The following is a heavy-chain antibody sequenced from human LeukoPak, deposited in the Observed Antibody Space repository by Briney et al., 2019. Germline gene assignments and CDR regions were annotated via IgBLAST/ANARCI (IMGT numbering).Heavy chain of an antibody. V-gene: IGHV3-30-3*02. CDR2: ISYDGSNK. CDR1: GFTFSSYA. CDR3: AKWKVVVTRYGMDV. J-gene: IGHJ6*02. Sequence: GGSLRLSCAASGFTFSSYAMHWVRQAPGKGLEWVAVISYDGSNKYYADSVKGRFTISRDNSKNTLYLQMSSLRAEDTAVYYCAKWKVVVTRYGMDVWGQGTTVTVSS. D-gene: IGHD3-22*01.